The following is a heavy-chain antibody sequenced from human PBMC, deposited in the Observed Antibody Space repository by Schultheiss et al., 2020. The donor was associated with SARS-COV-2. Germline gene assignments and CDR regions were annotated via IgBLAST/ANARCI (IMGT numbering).Heavy chain of an antibody. J-gene: IGHJ5*02. Sequence: SQTLSLTCAISGDSVCNNSVTWNWIRQSPSRGLEWLGRTYYRSKWYNDYAVSVKSRITINPHTSKNQFSLQLNSVTPEDTAVYYCARDGPEIVVGLGGNWFNPWGQGTRVTVSS. CDR2: TYYRSKWYN. CDR3: ARDGPEIVVGLGGNWFNP. V-gene: IGHV6-1*01. D-gene: IGHD2-2*01. CDR1: GDSVCNNSVT.